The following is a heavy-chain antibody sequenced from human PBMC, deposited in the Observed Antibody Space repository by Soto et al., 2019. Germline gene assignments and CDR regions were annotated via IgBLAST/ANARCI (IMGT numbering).Heavy chain of an antibody. D-gene: IGHD3-10*01. CDR2: INPNSGVA. CDR3: ARDNGPLWSRTRGMDA. J-gene: IGHJ6*02. CDR1: GFSFSGYF. Sequence: ASVKVSCKASGFSFSGYFLHWVRLAPGQGLEWMGRINPNSGVANFAQKFQVRVTLTTNTSISTGYMELSSLRSDGTAVYYCARDNGPLWSRTRGMDAWGQGTTVTVSS. V-gene: IGHV1-2*02.